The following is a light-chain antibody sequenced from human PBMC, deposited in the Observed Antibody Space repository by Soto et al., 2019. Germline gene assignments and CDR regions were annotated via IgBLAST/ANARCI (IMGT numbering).Light chain of an antibody. CDR1: QSITTW. CDR2: DAS. Sequence: DIQMTQSPSTLSASVGDRVTITCRASQSITTWLAWYQQKPGKDPNLLIYDASILESGVPPRFSGSGSGTEFNITISSLQQDDFTTYYCQQYGSYWSFGQGTKVEIE. V-gene: IGKV1-5*01. J-gene: IGKJ1*01. CDR3: QQYGSYWS.